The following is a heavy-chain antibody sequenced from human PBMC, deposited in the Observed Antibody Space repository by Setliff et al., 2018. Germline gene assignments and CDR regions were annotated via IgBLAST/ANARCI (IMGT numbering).Heavy chain of an antibody. V-gene: IGHV4-61*09. Sequence: PSETLSLTCTVSDDSISSRRYYWGWFRQPAGKGLEWIGQIYTSWSTNYNPSFKSRVTISLDTSKNQFSPSLQTVTAADTAVYYCARMSGFQYIDVWGEGTTVTVSS. J-gene: IGHJ6*03. CDR2: IYTSWST. CDR1: DDSISSRRYY. CDR3: ARMSGFQYIDV. D-gene: IGHD3-3*01.